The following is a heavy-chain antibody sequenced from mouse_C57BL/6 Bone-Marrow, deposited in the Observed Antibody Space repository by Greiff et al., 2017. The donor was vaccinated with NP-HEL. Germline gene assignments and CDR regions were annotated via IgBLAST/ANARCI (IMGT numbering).Heavy chain of an antibody. CDR1: GYAFSSSW. CDR3: ARWGWYRDY. V-gene: IGHV1-82*01. D-gene: IGHD2-1*01. CDR2: IYPGDGDT. Sequence: VQLQQSGPELVKPRASVKISCKASGYAFSSSWMNWVKQRPGKGLEWIGRIYPGDGDTNYNGKFKGKATLTADKSSSTAYMQLSSLTSEDSAVYCCARWGWYRDYWGQGTTLTVSS. J-gene: IGHJ2*01.